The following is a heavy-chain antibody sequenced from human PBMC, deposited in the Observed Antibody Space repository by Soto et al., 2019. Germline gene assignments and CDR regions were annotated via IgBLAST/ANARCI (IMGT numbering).Heavy chain of an antibody. Sequence: SETLSLTCAVSGGSISSSNWWSWVRQPPGKGLEWIGEIYHSGSTNYNPSLKSRVTISVGKSKNQFSLKLSSVTAADTAVYYYARRRLRFLEWLSTDYYYGMDVWGQGTTVTVSS. J-gene: IGHJ6*02. CDR3: ARRRLRFLEWLSTDYYYGMDV. CDR1: GGSISSSNW. CDR2: IYHSGST. V-gene: IGHV4-4*02. D-gene: IGHD3-3*01.